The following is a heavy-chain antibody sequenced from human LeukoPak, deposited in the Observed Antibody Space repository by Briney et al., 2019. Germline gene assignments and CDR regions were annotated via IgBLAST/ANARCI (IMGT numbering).Heavy chain of an antibody. CDR3: ARDRVYASGSRDAFGI. D-gene: IGHD3-10*01. Sequence: GGSLRLSCAASGFTFSSYAMSWVRQAPGTGLGWVSGISGSGTSTYHADSVKGRFTISRDNSKNTLYLQMNSLRAEDTAVYYCARDRVYASGSRDAFGIWGQATLVAVSS. J-gene: IGHJ3*02. V-gene: IGHV3-23*01. CDR1: GFTFSSYA. CDR2: ISGSGTST.